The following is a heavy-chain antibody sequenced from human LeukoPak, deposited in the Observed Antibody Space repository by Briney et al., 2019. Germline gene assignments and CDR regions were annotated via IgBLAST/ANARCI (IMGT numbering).Heavy chain of an antibody. D-gene: IGHD2-2*01. CDR1: GFTFSRFW. Sequence: PGGFLRLSCAASGFTFSRFWMTWVRQAPGKGLEWVANINQDGSEKYYVDSVKGRFTISRDNAKNSLYLQMNSLRAEDTAVYYCARDIVPPGIFWDYWGQGTLVTVSS. V-gene: IGHV3-7*05. CDR3: ARDIVPPGIFWDY. J-gene: IGHJ4*02. CDR2: INQDGSEK.